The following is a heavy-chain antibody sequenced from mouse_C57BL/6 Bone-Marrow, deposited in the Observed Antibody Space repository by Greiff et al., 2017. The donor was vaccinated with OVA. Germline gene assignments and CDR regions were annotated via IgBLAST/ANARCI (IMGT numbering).Heavy chain of an antibody. Sequence: QVHVKQPGAELVMPGASVKLSCKASGYTFTSYWMHWVKQRPGQGLEWIGEIDPSDSYTNYNQKFKGKSTLTVDKSSSTAYMQLSSLTSEDSAVYYCARGGYYDAMDYWGQGTSVTVSS. CDR3: ARGGYYDAMDY. CDR2: IDPSDSYT. V-gene: IGHV1-69*01. D-gene: IGHD2-4*01. CDR1: GYTFTSYW. J-gene: IGHJ4*01.